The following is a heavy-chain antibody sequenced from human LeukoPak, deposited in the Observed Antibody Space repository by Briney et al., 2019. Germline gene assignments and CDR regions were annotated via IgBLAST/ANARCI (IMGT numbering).Heavy chain of an antibody. D-gene: IGHD2-2*01. CDR3: ARVGLYCSSTSCYHSLDY. CDR2: INSDGSST. CDR1: GFTFSSYS. J-gene: IGHJ4*02. Sequence: GGSLRLSCAASGFTFSSYSMSWVRQAPGKGLVWVSRINSDGSSTSYADSVKGRFTISRDNAKNTLYLQMNSLRAEDTAVYYCARVGLYCSSTSCYHSLDYWGQGTLVTVSS. V-gene: IGHV3-74*01.